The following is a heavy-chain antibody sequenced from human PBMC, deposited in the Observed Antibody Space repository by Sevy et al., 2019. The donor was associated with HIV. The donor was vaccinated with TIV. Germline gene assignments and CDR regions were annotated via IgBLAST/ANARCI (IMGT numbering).Heavy chain of an antibody. D-gene: IGHD3-10*01. V-gene: IGHV1-18*01. CDR1: GYTFTSYG. Sequence: ASVKVSCKASGYTFTSYGISWVRQAPGQGLEWMGWISAYNGNTNYAQKLQGRVTMTTDTSTSTAYMELRSLRSDDTAMYYCARDRTPYYYGSGSYYNYYGMDVWGQGTTVTVSS. CDR3: ARDRTPYYYGSGSYYNYYGMDV. J-gene: IGHJ6*02. CDR2: ISAYNGNT.